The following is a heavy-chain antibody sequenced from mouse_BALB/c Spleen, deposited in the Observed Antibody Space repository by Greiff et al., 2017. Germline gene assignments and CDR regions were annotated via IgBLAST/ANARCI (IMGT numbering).Heavy chain of an antibody. CDR1: GFTFSDYY. J-gene: IGHJ3*01. D-gene: IGHD1-1*01. CDR2: ISDGGSYT. CDR3: ARDDTTAY. Sequence: EVKLMESGGGLVQPGGSRKLSCAASGFTFSDYYMYWVRQTPEKRLEWVATISDGGSYTYYPDSVKGRFTISRDNAKNNLYLQMSSLKSEDTAMYYCARDDTTAYWGQGTLVTVSA. V-gene: IGHV5-4*02.